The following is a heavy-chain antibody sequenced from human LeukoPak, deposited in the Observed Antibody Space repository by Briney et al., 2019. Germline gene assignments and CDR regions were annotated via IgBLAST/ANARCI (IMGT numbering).Heavy chain of an antibody. D-gene: IGHD3-10*01. CDR3: ARVKGRITMVRGVIMNWFDP. J-gene: IGHJ5*02. Sequence: SETLSLTCAVYGGSFSGYYWSWIRQPPGKGLEWIGSIYHSGSTYYNPSLKSRVTISVDTSKNQFSLKLSSVTAADTAVYYCARVKGRITMVRGVIMNWFDPWGQGTLVTVSS. V-gene: IGHV4-34*01. CDR2: IYHSGST. CDR1: GGSFSGYY.